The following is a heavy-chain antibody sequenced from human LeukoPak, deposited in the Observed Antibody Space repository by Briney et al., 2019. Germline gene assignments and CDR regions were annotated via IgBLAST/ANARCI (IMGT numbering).Heavy chain of an antibody. D-gene: IGHD2-15*01. V-gene: IGHV1-2*02. CDR3: ARVREVSVAATPYNWFDP. J-gene: IGHJ5*02. CDR1: GYTFTGYY. CDR2: IDPNSGGT. Sequence: GASVKVSCKASGYTFTGYYMHWVRQAPGQGLEWMGWIDPNSGGTNYAQKFQGRVTMTRDTSISTAYMELSRLRSDDTAVYYCARVREVSVAATPYNWFDPWGQGTLATVSS.